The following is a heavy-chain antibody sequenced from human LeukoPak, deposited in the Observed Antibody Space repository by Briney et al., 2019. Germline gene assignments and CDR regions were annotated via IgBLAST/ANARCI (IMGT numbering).Heavy chain of an antibody. CDR3: AKERLHSYGYPVDY. Sequence: PGGSLRLSCAASGFTFSSCAMSWVRQAPGKGLEWVSAISGSGGSTYYADSVKGRFTISRDNSKNTLYLQMNSLRAEDTAVYYCAKERLHSYGYPVDYWGQGTLVTVSS. CDR1: GFTFSSCA. CDR2: ISGSGGST. D-gene: IGHD5-18*01. V-gene: IGHV3-23*01. J-gene: IGHJ4*02.